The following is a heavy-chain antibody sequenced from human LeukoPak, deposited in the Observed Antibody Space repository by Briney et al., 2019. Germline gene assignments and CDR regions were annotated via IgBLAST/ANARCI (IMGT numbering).Heavy chain of an antibody. J-gene: IGHJ4*02. CDR2: ISYDGSNK. CDR1: GFTFSSYG. CDR3: AKDRRVAGTEYYFDY. D-gene: IGHD6-19*01. V-gene: IGHV3-30*18. Sequence: GGSLRLSCAASGFTFSSYGMHWVRQAPGKGLEWVAVISYDGSNKYYADSVKGRFTISRDNSKNTLYLQMNSLRAEDTAVYYCAKDRRVAGTEYYFDYWGQGTLVTVSS.